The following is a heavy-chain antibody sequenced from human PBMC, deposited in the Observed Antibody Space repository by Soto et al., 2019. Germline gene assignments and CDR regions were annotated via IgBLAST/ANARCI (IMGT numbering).Heavy chain of an antibody. V-gene: IGHV1-69*02. CDR3: ANRGYSYGFVIY. CDR1: GGTFSSYT. Sequence: QVQLVQSGAEVKNPGSSVKVSCKAPGGTFSSYTFSGVRQAPGQGLEWMGRIIPMLGIANYAQKFQGRVTITADKSTSTAYMELSSLRSEDTAVYYCANRGYSYGFVIYWGQGTLVTVSS. CDR2: IIPMLGIA. D-gene: IGHD5-18*01. J-gene: IGHJ4*02.